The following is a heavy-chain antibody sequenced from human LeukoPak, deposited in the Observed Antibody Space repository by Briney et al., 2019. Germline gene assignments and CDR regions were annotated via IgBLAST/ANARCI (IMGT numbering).Heavy chain of an antibody. V-gene: IGHV4-30-4*01. Sequence: SQTLSLTCTVSGGSISSGDYYWSWIRQPPGKGLERIGYIYYSGSTYYNPSLKSRVTISVDTSKNQFSLKLSSVTAADTAVYYCARTDYGSGSYYRDYWGQGTLVTVSS. D-gene: IGHD3-10*01. CDR3: ARTDYGSGSYYRDY. CDR2: IYYSGST. J-gene: IGHJ4*02. CDR1: GGSISSGDYY.